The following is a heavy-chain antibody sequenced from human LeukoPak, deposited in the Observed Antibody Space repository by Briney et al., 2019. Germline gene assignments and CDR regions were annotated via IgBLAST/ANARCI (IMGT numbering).Heavy chain of an antibody. Sequence: SETLSLTCTVSGGSISSYYWSWIRQPPGKGLEWIGYIYYSGSTNYNPSLTSRVTISVDMSKNQFSLKLSSVTAADTAVYYCARTNRVTRVDYWGQGTLVTVSS. V-gene: IGHV4-59*08. D-gene: IGHD5-24*01. CDR3: ARTNRVTRVDY. CDR2: IYYSGST. J-gene: IGHJ4*02. CDR1: GGSISSYY.